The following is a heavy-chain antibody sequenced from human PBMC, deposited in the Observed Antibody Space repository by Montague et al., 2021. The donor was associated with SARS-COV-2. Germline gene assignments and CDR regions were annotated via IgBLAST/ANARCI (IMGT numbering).Heavy chain of an antibody. CDR3: AREGIPTPGAEWKILHYHGMDV. Sequence: SETLSLTCTVSGGSISAYYWSWIRQPPGKGLEWIAYMYNSRSSNYNPSLKSRVSISVDTSKSQFSLKLTSVIAADTAVYYCAREGIPTPGAEWKILHYHGMDVWGQGTTVTVSS. CDR1: GGSISAYY. J-gene: IGHJ6*02. CDR2: MYNSRSS. V-gene: IGHV4-59*13. D-gene: IGHD1-14*01.